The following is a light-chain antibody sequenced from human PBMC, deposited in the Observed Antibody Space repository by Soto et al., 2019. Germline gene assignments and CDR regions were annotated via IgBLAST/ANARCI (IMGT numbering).Light chain of an antibody. V-gene: IGLV1-44*01. J-gene: IGLJ3*02. CDR1: SSNIGSET. Sequence: QSVLTQPPSASGTPGQRVTISCSGSSSNIGSETVNWYQQVPGTAPKLLIYANNQRPSGVPDRFSGSKSGTSASLAIGGLQSEDEADYYCAAWDDSLKGWVFGGGTKVTVL. CDR3: AAWDDSLKGWV. CDR2: ANN.